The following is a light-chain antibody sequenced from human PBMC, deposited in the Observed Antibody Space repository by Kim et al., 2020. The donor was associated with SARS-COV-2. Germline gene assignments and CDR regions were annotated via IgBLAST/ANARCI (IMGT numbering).Light chain of an antibody. J-gene: IGKJ2*01. CDR2: GAS. CDR1: RSVSSNY. Sequence: EIVLTQSPVTLSLSPGDRATLSCRASRSVSSNYLAWYQQKPGQPPRLLIYGASSRATAIPDRFSGSGSGTAFTLTISRLEPEDFAVYYCQQYGSSSYTFGQGTKLEI. V-gene: IGKV3-20*01. CDR3: QQYGSSSYT.